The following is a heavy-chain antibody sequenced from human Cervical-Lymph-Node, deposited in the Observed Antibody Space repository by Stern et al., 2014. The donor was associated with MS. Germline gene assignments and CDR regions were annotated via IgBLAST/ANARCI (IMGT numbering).Heavy chain of an antibody. CDR3: ASAYSSSHYYFDY. CDR1: GFSFSRYA. V-gene: IGHV3-33*01. Sequence: VQLVESGGGVVQPGRSLRLSCAASGFSFSRYAMHWVRQAPGKGMEWVALIWYDGSNPYYADSVTGLFTISRDNCKNTLYLQMNSLRAEDTAVYYCASAYSSSHYYFDYWGQGTLVTVSS. J-gene: IGHJ4*02. CDR2: IWYDGSNP. D-gene: IGHD6-13*01.